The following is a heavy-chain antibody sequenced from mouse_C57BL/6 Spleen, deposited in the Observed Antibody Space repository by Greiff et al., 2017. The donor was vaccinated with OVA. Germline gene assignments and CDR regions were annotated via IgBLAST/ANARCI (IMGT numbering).Heavy chain of an antibody. D-gene: IGHD2-5*01. V-gene: IGHV3-8*01. CDR3: ARYEGSNYGYFDV. CDR2: ISYSGST. J-gene: IGHJ1*03. Sequence: EVKLEESGPGLAKPSQTLSLTCSVTGYSITSDYWNWIRKFPGNKLEYMGYISYSGSTYYNPSRKSRISITRDTSKNQYYLQLNSVTTEDTATYYCARYEGSNYGYFDVWGTGTTVTVSS. CDR1: GYSITSDY.